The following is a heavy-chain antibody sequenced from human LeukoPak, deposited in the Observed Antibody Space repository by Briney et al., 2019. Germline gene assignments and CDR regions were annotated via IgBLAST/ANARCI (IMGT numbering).Heavy chain of an antibody. CDR2: IYYSGST. CDR3: ARGSIHFGPQYVWGSPSLPIFDY. V-gene: IGHV4-61*05. Sequence: SETLSLTCTVSGGSISSSSYYWGWIRQPPGKGLEWIGYIYYSGSTNYNPSLKSRVTISVDTSKNQFSLKLSSVTAADTAVYYCARGSIHFGPQYVWGSPSLPIFDYWGQGTLVTVSS. J-gene: IGHJ4*02. D-gene: IGHD3-16*01. CDR1: GGSISSSSYY.